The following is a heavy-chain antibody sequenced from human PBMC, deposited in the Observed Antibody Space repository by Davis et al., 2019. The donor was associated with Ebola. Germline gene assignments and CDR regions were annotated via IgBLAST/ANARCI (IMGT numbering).Heavy chain of an antibody. CDR2: ISSSSSTI. V-gene: IGHV3-48*01. CDR1: GFTFSSYR. CDR3: AKGMYYYDSSGYYYVDDAFDI. J-gene: IGHJ3*02. D-gene: IGHD3-22*01. Sequence: GGSLRLSCTVSGFTFSSYRMHWVRQAPGKGLEWVSFISSSSSTIYYAASVKGRFTISRDNAKNSLYLQLNSLRAEDTAVYYCAKGMYYYDSSGYYYVDDAFDIWGQGTMVTVSS.